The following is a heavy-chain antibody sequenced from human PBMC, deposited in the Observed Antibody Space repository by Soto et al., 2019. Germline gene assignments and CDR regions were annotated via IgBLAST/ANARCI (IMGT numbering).Heavy chain of an antibody. V-gene: IGHV4-59*11. CDR1: GGSISNHY. J-gene: IGHJ4*02. Sequence: QVQLQESGPGLVKPSETLYLTFSVSGGSISNHYWSWIRQPPGKGLEWIGYIYYNGNTNYNPSLKSRVTMSVDTSRNQISLKLTTVTAADSAVFYCTRANWYSEYWGQGTRVTVSS. D-gene: IGHD7-27*01. CDR2: IYYNGNT. CDR3: TRANWYSEY.